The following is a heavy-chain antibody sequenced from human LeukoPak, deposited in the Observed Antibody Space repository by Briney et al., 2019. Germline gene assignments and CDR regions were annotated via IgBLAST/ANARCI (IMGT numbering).Heavy chain of an antibody. V-gene: IGHV4-4*07. CDR1: GGSISSYY. Sequence: PSETLCLTCTVSGGSISSYYWSWIRQPAGMGLEWIGRFYTSGSTNYNPSLKSRVTMSVDTSKNQFSLKLSSVTAADTAVYYCASQKYYYDSRGYYQYYFDYWGQGTLVTVSS. J-gene: IGHJ4*02. CDR2: FYTSGST. CDR3: ASQKYYYDSRGYYQYYFDY. D-gene: IGHD3-22*01.